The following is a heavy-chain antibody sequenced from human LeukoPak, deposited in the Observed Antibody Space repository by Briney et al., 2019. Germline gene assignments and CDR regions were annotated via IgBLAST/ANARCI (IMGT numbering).Heavy chain of an antibody. Sequence: ASVKVSCKASGYTFTSYGINWVRQAPGQGLEWMVWISGYNGNTNYAQKFQGRFTMTTDTSTSTAYMELRSLRADDTAVYSCARSDCSSPICYQDYWGQGTLVTVSS. CDR1: GYTFTSYG. J-gene: IGHJ4*02. CDR3: ARSDCSSPICYQDY. CDR2: ISGYNGNT. D-gene: IGHD2-2*01. V-gene: IGHV1-18*01.